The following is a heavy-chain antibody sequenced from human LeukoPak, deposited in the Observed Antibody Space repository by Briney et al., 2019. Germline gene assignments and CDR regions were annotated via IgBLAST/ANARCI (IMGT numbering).Heavy chain of an antibody. CDR1: GGSISSYY. V-gene: IGHV4-4*07. CDR2: IYTSGST. CDR3: ARAEGPAADDAFDI. D-gene: IGHD2-2*01. J-gene: IGHJ3*02. Sequence: SSETLSLTCTVSGGSISSYYWSWIRQPAGKGLEWIGRIYTSGSTNYNPSLKSRVTMSVDTSKNQFSLKLSSVTAADTAVYYCARAEGPAADDAFDIWGQGTMVTVSS.